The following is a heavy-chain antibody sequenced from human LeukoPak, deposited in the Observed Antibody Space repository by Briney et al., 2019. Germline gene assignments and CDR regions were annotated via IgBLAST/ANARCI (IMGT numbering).Heavy chain of an antibody. CDR3: ARGRVVRGVIASYYYYYYYMDV. Sequence: GASVKVSCKASGYTFISYGITWVRQAPGQGLEWMGWISGDNANTNYAQKLQGRVTMTTDTSTSTAHMELRSLRSDDTAVYYCARGRVVRGVIASYYYYYYYMDVWGKGTTVTISS. V-gene: IGHV1-18*01. J-gene: IGHJ6*03. D-gene: IGHD3-10*01. CDR2: ISGDNANT. CDR1: GYTFISYG.